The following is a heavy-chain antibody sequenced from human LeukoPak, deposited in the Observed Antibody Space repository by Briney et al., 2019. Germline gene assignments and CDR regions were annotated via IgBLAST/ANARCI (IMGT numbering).Heavy chain of an antibody. CDR1: GYTFTSYY. J-gene: IGHJ4*02. V-gene: IGHV1-46*01. CDR3: AREGRASCPFDW. D-gene: IGHD2-2*01. CDR2: INPSGGST. Sequence: ASVKVSCNSSGYTFTSYYVHCVRQAPGQGLEWMGIINPSGGSTSYAQKFQGRVTMTRDTSTSRVYMELSRRRSEDRAVYYCAREGRASCPFDWWGQGTLVSVSS.